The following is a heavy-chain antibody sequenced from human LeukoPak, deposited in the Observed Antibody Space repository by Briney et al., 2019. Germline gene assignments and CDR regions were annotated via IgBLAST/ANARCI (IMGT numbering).Heavy chain of an antibody. D-gene: IGHD4-17*01. Sequence: PGGSLRLSCAASGFTFSSYWMHWVRQAPGKGLVWVSRIKSDGSSTSSAGSVKGRFTISRDNAKNTLYLQMNSLRVEDTAVYYCAREDYDDNGWYFDLWGRGTLVTVSS. CDR1: GFTFSSYW. J-gene: IGHJ2*01. CDR2: IKSDGSST. V-gene: IGHV3-74*01. CDR3: AREDYDDNGWYFDL.